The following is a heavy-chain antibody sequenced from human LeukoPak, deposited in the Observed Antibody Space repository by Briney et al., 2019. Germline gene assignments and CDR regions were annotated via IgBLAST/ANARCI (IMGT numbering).Heavy chain of an antibody. V-gene: IGHV4-38-2*02. CDR3: ARSDIVVVVTATSNWFDP. Sequence: SETLSLTCTVSGYSISSGYYWGWIRQPPGKGLEWIGSIYHSGSTFYNPSLKSRATISLDTSKNQLSLKLRSVTAADTAVYYCARSDIVVVVTATSNWFDPWGQGTLVTVSS. CDR2: IYHSGST. J-gene: IGHJ5*02. D-gene: IGHD2-15*01. CDR1: GYSISSGYY.